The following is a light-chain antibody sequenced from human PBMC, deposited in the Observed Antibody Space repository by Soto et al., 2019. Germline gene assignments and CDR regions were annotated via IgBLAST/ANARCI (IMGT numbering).Light chain of an antibody. CDR1: SGDIGTYNL. V-gene: IGLV2-23*01. J-gene: IGLJ2*01. CDR2: EGN. CDR3: CSYAGRSTVI. Sequence: QSALTQPASVSGSPGQSITISCTGTSGDIGTYNLVSWYQQYPGRAPKLIIFEGNKRPSGVSSRFSASKSGYTASLAISGLLAVDEADYHCCSYAGRSTVICGGGTKLTVL.